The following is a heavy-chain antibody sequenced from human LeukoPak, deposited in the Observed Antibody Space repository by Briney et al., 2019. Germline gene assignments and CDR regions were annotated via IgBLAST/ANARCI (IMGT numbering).Heavy chain of an antibody. Sequence: GGSLRLSCAASGFTFSSYEMNWVRQAPEKGLEWVSYISSGGGTIFCADSVKGRFTISRDSAKNSLYLQMDSLRAEDTAVYYCARDKIVGASKFDYWGQGTLVTVSS. CDR3: ARDKIVGASKFDY. CDR2: ISSGGGTI. J-gene: IGHJ4*02. V-gene: IGHV3-48*03. D-gene: IGHD1-26*01. CDR1: GFTFSSYE.